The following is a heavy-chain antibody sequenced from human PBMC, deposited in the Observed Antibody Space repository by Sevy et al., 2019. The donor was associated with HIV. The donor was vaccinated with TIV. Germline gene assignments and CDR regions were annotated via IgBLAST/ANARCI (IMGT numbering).Heavy chain of an antibody. D-gene: IGHD1-26*01. CDR3: ARQMRYSGSYFDAFDI. J-gene: IGHJ3*02. CDR1: GGSISSRSYY. Sequence: SETLSLTCTVSGGSISSRSYYWGWIRQSPGKGLGWMGSIYYSGSTYYNPSLNSRVTRSVDTSKNQFSLKLSSVTAADTAVYYCARQMRYSGSYFDAFDIWGQGTMVTVSS. CDR2: IYYSGST. V-gene: IGHV4-39*01.